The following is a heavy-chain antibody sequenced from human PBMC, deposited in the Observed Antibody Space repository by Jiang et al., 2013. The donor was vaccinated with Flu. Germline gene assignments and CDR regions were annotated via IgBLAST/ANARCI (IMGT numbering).Heavy chain of an antibody. J-gene: IGHJ4*02. D-gene: IGHD6-13*01. CDR3: ARDGRAAAGHKVFPFDY. V-gene: IGHV1-3*01. Sequence: RVTITRDTSASTAYMELSSLRSEDTAVYYCARDGRAAAGHKVFPFDYWGQGTLVTVSS.